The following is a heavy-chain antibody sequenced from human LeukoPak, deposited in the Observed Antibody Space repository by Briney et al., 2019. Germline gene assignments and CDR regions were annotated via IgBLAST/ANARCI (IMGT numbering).Heavy chain of an antibody. CDR1: GYTFTGYY. D-gene: IGHD2-2*02. Sequence: GASVKVSCKAPGYTFTGYYMHWVRQAPGQGLEWMGWINPNSGGTNYAQKFQGRVTMTRDTSISTAYMELSRLRSDDTAVYYCARGGNIVVVPAAISYYYYGMDVWGQGTTVTVSS. CDR3: ARGGNIVVVPAAISYYYYGMDV. CDR2: INPNSGGT. V-gene: IGHV1-2*02. J-gene: IGHJ6*02.